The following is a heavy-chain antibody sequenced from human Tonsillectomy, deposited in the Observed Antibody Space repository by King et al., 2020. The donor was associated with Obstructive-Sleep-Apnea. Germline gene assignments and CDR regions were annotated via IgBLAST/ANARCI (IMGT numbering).Heavy chain of an antibody. D-gene: IGHD3-10*01. CDR1: GGSISSYY. J-gene: IGHJ5*02. CDR2: IYYSGST. V-gene: IGHV4-59*01. CDR3: ARMGYYYGSGSVFDP. Sequence: VQLQESGPGLVKPSETLSLTCTVSGGSISSYYWSWIRQPPGKGLEWIGYIYYSGSTNYYPSLKSRVPRSVDTSKNQFSLKLSSVTAADSAVYYYARMGYYYGSGSVFDPWGQGTLVTVSS.